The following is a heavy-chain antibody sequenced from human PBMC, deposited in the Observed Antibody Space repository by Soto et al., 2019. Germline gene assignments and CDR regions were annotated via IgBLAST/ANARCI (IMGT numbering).Heavy chain of an antibody. CDR1: GDSISSYY. CDR3: ARGPLGITTPGTWYDCDY. Sequence: QVQLQESGPRLVKPSETLSLTCTVSGDSISSYYWTWIRQPPGKGLEYIGYIYYSGRTYYNPSIKRRVTISVDTSKHQCSLRLSSVTAADTAVYYCARGPLGITTPGTWYDCDYWGQGTLVTVAS. CDR2: IYYSGRT. J-gene: IGHJ4*02. V-gene: IGHV4-59*01. D-gene: IGHD6-13*01.